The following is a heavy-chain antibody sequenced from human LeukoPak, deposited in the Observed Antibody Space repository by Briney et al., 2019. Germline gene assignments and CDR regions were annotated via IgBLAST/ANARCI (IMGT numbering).Heavy chain of an antibody. J-gene: IGHJ6*02. CDR3: AKDTGYGSGPYYYGMDV. Sequence: PGGSLRLSCAASGFTFDDYAMHWVRQAPGKGLEWVSGISWNSGSIGYADSVKGRFTISRDNAKNSLYLQMNSLRAEDTALYYCAKDTGYGSGPYYYGMDVWGQGTTVTVSS. V-gene: IGHV3-9*01. D-gene: IGHD3-10*01. CDR1: GFTFDDYA. CDR2: ISWNSGSI.